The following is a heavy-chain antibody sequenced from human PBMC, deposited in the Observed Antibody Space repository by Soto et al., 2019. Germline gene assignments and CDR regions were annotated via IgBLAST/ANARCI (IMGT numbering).Heavy chain of an antibody. D-gene: IGHD3-10*01. CDR2: IYYSGST. CDR3: ARVGGVRGVIVVGGMDV. Sequence: QVQLQESGPGLVKPSQTLYLTCTVSGGSISSGDYYWSWIRQPPGKGREWIGYIYYSGSTYYNPALKGRVNISVDTSKNQFAQKLSHATAADQAVYYWARVGGVRGVIVVGGMDVWGQGTTVTGSS. V-gene: IGHV4-30-4*01. CDR1: GGSISSGDYY. J-gene: IGHJ6*02.